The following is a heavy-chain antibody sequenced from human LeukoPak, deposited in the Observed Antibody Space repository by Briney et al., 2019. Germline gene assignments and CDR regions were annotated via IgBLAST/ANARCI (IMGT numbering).Heavy chain of an antibody. J-gene: IGHJ5*02. CDR2: IYYSGST. CDR3: ATLTTVTSNWFDP. V-gene: IGHV4-30-4*08. D-gene: IGHD4-11*01. CDR1: GGSISSGDYY. Sequence: PSETLSLTCTVSGGSISSGDYYWSWIRQPPGKGLEWIGYIYYSGSTYYNPSLKSRVTISVDTSKNQFSLKLSSVTAADTAVYYCATLTTVTSNWFDPWGQGTLVTVSS.